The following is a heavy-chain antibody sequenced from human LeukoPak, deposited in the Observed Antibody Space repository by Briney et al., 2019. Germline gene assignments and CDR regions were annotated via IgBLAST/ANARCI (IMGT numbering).Heavy chain of an antibody. D-gene: IGHD3-22*01. V-gene: IGHV4-31*03. CDR2: IHPSGRL. CDR3: SRGLDSRKLGY. J-gene: IGHJ4*02. Sequence: SETLSLTCTVSGESIGSGIDYWIWIRQSPGKGLEWIGSIHPSGRLYNNPSLESRVTISIDTSKNQFSLNLNSVTAADTAVYFCSRGLDSRKLGYWGQGTLVTVSS. CDR1: GESIGSGIDY.